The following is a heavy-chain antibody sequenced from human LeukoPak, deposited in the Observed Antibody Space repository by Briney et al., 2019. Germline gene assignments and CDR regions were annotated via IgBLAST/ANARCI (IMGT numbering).Heavy chain of an antibody. CDR1: GFSFSSYW. CDR3: ARDLIEPY. CDR2: IKQDGSEK. J-gene: IGHJ4*02. D-gene: IGHD2/OR15-2a*01. Sequence: PGGSLRLSCATSGFSFSSYWMSWVRQAPGKGLEWVANIKQDGSEKYYVDSVKGRFTISRDNAKTSLFLQMNSLRVEDSAAYYCARDLIEPYWGQGTLVTVSS. V-gene: IGHV3-7*01.